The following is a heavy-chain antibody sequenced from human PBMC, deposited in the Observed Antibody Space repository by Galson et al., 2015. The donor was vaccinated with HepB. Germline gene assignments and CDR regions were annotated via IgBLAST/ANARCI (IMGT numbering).Heavy chain of an antibody. Sequence: LRLSCAASGFTFSSYWMSWVRQAPGKGLEWVANIKQDGSEKYYVDSVKGRFTISRDNAKNSLYLQMNSLRAEDTAVYYCARGPEYYDFWSGYLPGHYYYGMDVWGQGTTVTVSS. D-gene: IGHD3-3*01. J-gene: IGHJ6*02. V-gene: IGHV3-7*03. CDR1: GFTFSSYW. CDR2: IKQDGSEK. CDR3: ARGPEYYDFWSGYLPGHYYYGMDV.